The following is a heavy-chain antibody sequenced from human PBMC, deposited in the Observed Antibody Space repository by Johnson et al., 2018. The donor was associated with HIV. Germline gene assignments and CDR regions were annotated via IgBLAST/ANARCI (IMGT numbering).Heavy chain of an antibody. CDR1: GFTFSNYW. J-gene: IGHJ3*02. CDR2: IKQDGGEE. V-gene: IGHV3-7*01. D-gene: IGHD6-19*01. CDR3: ARDSGEEWLNDAFDI. Sequence: VQLVESGGGLVQPGGSLRLSCAASGFTFSNYWMTWVRQAPGKGPEWVANIKQDGGEEIYGDSVKGRFTISRDNAKNSLYLQMSGLRGEDTAVYYCARDSGEEWLNDAFDIWGQGTMVTVSS.